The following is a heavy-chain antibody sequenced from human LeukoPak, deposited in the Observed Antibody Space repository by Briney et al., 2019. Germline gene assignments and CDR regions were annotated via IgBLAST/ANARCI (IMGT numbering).Heavy chain of an antibody. CDR1: GYSISSSYF. CDR2: IFHSGSV. D-gene: IGHD1-26*01. J-gene: IGHJ4*02. Sequence: SETLSLTCIVSGYSISSSYFWGWVRQPPGKGLEWIGSIFHSGSVYYNPSLKSRVTISVDPSKNRFSLKLTSVTAADTAVYYCARVGASTLIDSWGQGTLVTVSS. V-gene: IGHV4-38-2*02. CDR3: ARVGASTLIDS.